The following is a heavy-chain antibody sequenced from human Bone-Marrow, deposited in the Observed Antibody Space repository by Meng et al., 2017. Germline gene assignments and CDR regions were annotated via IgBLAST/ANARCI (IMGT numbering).Heavy chain of an antibody. Sequence: VTLVQSRTGAREPGASVRVSCKASGYTFATYAISWVRQAPGQGLEWMGWVSVYNTNYEQKFQGRVTLTTDTSTSTVYMELRSLTSDDTAVYYCARSCDRSGNRCYSDYWGQGTLVTVSS. D-gene: IGHD2-15*01. V-gene: IGHV1-18*01. CDR1: GYTFATYA. CDR3: ARSCDRSGNRCYSDY. J-gene: IGHJ4*02. CDR2: VSVYNT.